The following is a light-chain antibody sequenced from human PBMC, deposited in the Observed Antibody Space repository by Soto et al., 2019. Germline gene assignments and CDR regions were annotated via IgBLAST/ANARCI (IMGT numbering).Light chain of an antibody. CDR2: GAS. J-gene: IGKJ5*01. CDR1: QSVSSSY. V-gene: IGKV3-20*01. CDR3: QQYGTSEII. Sequence: EIVLTQSAGTLSLSPGERATLSCRASQSVSSSYLAWYQQKPGQAPRLLIYGASSRATGIPDRFSGSGSGTDFTLTISRLEPEDFAVFFCQQYGTSEIIFGQGTRLEI.